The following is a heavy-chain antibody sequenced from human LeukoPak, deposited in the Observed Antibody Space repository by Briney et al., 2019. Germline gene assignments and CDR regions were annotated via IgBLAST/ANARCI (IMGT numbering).Heavy chain of an antibody. CDR3: ARDPNPNYYDSSGYSD. Sequence: GASVKVSCKASGYTFTSYGISWVRQAPGQGLEWMGWISAYNGNTNYAQKLQGRVTMTTDTSTSTAYMELRSLRSDDTAVYYCARDPNPNYYDSSGYSDWGQGTLVTVSS. D-gene: IGHD3-22*01. CDR2: ISAYNGNT. J-gene: IGHJ4*02. CDR1: GYTFTSYG. V-gene: IGHV1-18*01.